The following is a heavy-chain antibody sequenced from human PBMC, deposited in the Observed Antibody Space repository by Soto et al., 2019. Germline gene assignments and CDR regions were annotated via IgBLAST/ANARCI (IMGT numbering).Heavy chain of an antibody. V-gene: IGHV2-5*02. CDR3: AHRPTPYCSGGSCYPVVEYFDY. D-gene: IGHD2-15*01. CDR1: GFSLSTSGVG. Sequence: QITLKESGPTLVKLTQTLTLTCTFSGFSLSTSGVGVGWIRQPPGKALEWLALIYWDDDKRYSPSLKSRLTITKDTSKNQVVLTMTNMDPVDTATYYCAHRPTPYCSGGSCYPVVEYFDYWGQGTLVTVSS. J-gene: IGHJ4*02. CDR2: IYWDDDK.